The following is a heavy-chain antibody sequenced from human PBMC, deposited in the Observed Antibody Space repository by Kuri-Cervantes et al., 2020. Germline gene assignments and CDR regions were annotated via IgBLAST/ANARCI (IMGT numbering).Heavy chain of an antibody. CDR1: GFTFSSYG. V-gene: IGHV3-30*18. CDR2: ISYDGSNK. J-gene: IGHJ4*02. Sequence: GESLKITCAASGFTFSSYGMHWVRQAPGKGLEWVAVISYDGSNKYYADSVKGRFTISRGNSKNTLYLQMNSLRAEDTAVYYCANSHFDYWGQGTLVTVSS. CDR3: ANSHFDY.